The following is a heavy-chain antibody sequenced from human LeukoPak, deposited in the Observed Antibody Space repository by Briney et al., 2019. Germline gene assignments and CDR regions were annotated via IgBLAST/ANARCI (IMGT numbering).Heavy chain of an antibody. D-gene: IGHD2-15*01. CDR2: IRYDGSNK. Sequence: GGSLRLSCAASGFTFSIYDMHWVRQAPGKGLEWVAFIRYDGSNKYYADSVKGRFTISRDNAKNSLYLQMNSLRAEDTAVYYCARAYCSGGSCYPSGMDVWGKGTTVTVSS. V-gene: IGHV3-30*02. J-gene: IGHJ6*04. CDR1: GFTFSIYD. CDR3: ARAYCSGGSCYPSGMDV.